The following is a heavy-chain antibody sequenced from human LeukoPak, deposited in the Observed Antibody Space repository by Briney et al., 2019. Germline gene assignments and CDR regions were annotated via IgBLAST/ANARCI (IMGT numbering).Heavy chain of an antibody. Sequence: GGSPRLSCAASGFIFGKSWMHWVRQAPGKGLVWVSRTDGSSTTYADSVKGRFSVSMDNAQNTLYLQMNSLRAEDTAVYYCARDDYNRLWGQGTLVTVSS. CDR2: TDGSST. CDR1: GFIFGKSW. D-gene: IGHD1-14*01. CDR3: ARDDYNRL. J-gene: IGHJ4*02. V-gene: IGHV3-74*01.